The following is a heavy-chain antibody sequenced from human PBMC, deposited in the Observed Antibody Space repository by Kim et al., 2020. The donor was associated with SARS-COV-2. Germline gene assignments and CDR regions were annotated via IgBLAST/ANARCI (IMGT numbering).Heavy chain of an antibody. CDR3: ARTYSGCWVDYWGQGTLVTLSVDSSETLSVDTLRSQSAAETSVETAARTAVYYCARTYSRGGIDN. J-gene: IGHJ4*02. CDR1: GGSISSYY. D-gene: IGHD6-19*01. CDR2: IYTSGST. Sequence: SETLSLTCTVSGGSISSYYWSWIRQPAGKGLEWIGRIYTSGSTNYNPSLKSRVTMSVDTSKNQFSLKLSSVTAADTAVYYCARTYSGCWVDYWGQGTLVTLSVDSSETLSVDTLRSQSAAETSVETAARTAVYYCARTYSRGGIDNWGQGTLVTVSS. V-gene: IGHV4-4*07.